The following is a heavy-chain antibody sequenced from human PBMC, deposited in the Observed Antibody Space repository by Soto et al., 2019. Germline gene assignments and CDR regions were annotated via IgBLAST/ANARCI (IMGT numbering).Heavy chain of an antibody. J-gene: IGHJ6*03. Sequence: PSETLSLTCAVYGGSFSGYYWSWIRQPPGKGLEWIGEINHSGSTNYNPSLKSRVTISVDTSKNQFSLKLSSVTAADTAVYYCARIMITFGGVIVYYYYYYMDVWGKGTTVTVSS. D-gene: IGHD3-16*02. V-gene: IGHV4-34*01. CDR2: INHSGST. CDR3: ARIMITFGGVIVYYYYYYMDV. CDR1: GGSFSGYY.